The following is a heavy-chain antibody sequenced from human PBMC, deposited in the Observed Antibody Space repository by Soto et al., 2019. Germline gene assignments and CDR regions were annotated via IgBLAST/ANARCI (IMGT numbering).Heavy chain of an antibody. J-gene: IGHJ6*02. CDR3: ARVSGIYYYGMDV. V-gene: IGHV4-34*01. CDR1: GGPFSGYY. Sequence: PSETLSLTCTVSGGPFSGYYWSWIRQPPGKGLEWIGEINHSGSTNYNPSLKSRVTISVDTSKNQVSLKLSSVTAADTAVYYCARVSGIYYYGMDVWGQGTTVTVSS. CDR2: INHSGST. D-gene: IGHD3-10*01.